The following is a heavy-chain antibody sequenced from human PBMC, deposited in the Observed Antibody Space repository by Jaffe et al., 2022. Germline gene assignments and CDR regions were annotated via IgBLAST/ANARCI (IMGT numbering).Heavy chain of an antibody. D-gene: IGHD2-2*03. Sequence: EVQLVQSGAEVKKPGATVKISCKVSGYTFTDYYMHWVQQAPGKGLEWMGLVDPEDGETIYAEKFQGRVTITADTSTDTAYMELSSLRSEDTAVYYCATLDIVVVPAAIGVNWFDPWGQGTLVTVSS. V-gene: IGHV1-69-2*01. CDR1: GYTFTDYY. CDR3: ATLDIVVVPAAIGVNWFDP. CDR2: VDPEDGET. J-gene: IGHJ5*02.